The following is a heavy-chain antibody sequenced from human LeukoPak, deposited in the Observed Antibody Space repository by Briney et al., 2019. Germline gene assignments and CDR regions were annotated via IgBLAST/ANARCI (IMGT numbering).Heavy chain of an antibody. CDR1: GFTFSSYS. CDR3: ARDRGIAVAGSFDY. D-gene: IGHD6-19*01. J-gene: IGHJ4*02. Sequence: GRSLRLSCAASGFTFSSYSMNWVRQAPGKGLEWVSSISSSSSYIYYADSVKGRFTTSRDNAKNSLYLQMNSLRAEDTAVYYCARDRGIAVAGSFDYWGQGTLVTVSS. V-gene: IGHV3-21*01. CDR2: ISSSSSYI.